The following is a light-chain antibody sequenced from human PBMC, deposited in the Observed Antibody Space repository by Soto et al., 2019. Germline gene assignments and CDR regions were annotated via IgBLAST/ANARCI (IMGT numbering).Light chain of an antibody. Sequence: VLTQPPSASGTPGQRVTISCSGSSSNIGSNTVNWFQQLPGTAPKLLIYSNNQRPSGVPDRFSGSKSGTSASLAISGLQSEDEADYYCAAWDDSLNGAVFGGGTQLTVL. CDR3: AAWDDSLNGAV. CDR1: SSNIGSNT. V-gene: IGLV1-44*01. CDR2: SNN. J-gene: IGLJ7*01.